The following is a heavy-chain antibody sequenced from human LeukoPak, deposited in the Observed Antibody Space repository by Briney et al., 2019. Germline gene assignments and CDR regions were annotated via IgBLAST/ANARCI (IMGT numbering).Heavy chain of an antibody. CDR3: VRDHNYYFGY. CDR2: ITTSIDII. J-gene: IGHJ4*02. Sequence: GGSLRLSCAASGFTLSSYNMNWGRQAPGKGLEWISYITTSIDIISYADSVKGRFTISRDNAKNSLYLQMDSLRDEDTAVYYCVRDHNYYFGYWGQGILVTVSA. CDR1: GFTLSSYN. V-gene: IGHV3-48*02.